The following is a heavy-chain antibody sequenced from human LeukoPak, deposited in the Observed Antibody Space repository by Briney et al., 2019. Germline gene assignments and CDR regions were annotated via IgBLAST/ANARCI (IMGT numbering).Heavy chain of an antibody. CDR2: ICYSGST. J-gene: IGHJ6*02. D-gene: IGHD5-18*01. V-gene: IGHV4-30-4*01. CDR1: GGSISSGDYY. CDR3: ASGYSAASYGMDV. Sequence: SETLSLTCTVSGGSISSGDYYWSWIRQPPGKGLEWIGYICYSGSTYYNPSLKSRVTISVDTSKNQFSLKLSSVTAADTAVYYCASGYSAASYGMDVWGQGTTVTVSS.